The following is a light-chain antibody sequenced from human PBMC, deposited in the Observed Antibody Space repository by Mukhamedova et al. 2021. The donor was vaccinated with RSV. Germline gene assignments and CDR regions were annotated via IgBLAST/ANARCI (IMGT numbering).Light chain of an antibody. Sequence: SVSSSYLAWYQQKPGQAPRLLIYGTSTRATGIPDRFSASGSGTDFTLTISRLEPGDFAVYYCQQYGSSPRFTFGQGTKLEIK. CDR2: GTS. J-gene: IGKJ2*01. V-gene: IGKV3-20*01. CDR1: SVSSSY. CDR3: QQYGSSPRFT.